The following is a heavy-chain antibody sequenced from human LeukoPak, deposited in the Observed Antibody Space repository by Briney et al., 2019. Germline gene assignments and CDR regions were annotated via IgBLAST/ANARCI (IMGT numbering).Heavy chain of an antibody. CDR2: ISSSGSTI. J-gene: IGHJ6*03. Sequence: PGGSLRLSCAASGFTFSSYEMNWVRQAPGKGLEWVSYISSSGSTIYYADSVKGRFTISRDNAKNSVYLQMTSLRAEDTAVYYCARESGSRSYYYYMDVWGKGTTVTVSS. CDR1: GFTFSSYE. D-gene: IGHD2-2*01. V-gene: IGHV3-48*03. CDR3: ARESGSRSYYYYMDV.